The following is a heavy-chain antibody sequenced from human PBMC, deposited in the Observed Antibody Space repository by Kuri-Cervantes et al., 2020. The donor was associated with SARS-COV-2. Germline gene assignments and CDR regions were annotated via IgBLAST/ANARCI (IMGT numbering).Heavy chain of an antibody. CDR1: GFFFGAYS. J-gene: IGHJ6*03. CDR3: ARNHSMDV. Sequence: GESLKISCAASGFFFGAYSMHWVRQAPGKGLEWVAGLSFDGNNDYYTQSVKGRFTISRDNSKNMLYLEVNSLRAEDTAVYYCARNHSMDVWGTGTAVTVSS. CDR2: LSFDGNND. V-gene: IGHV3-30-3*01.